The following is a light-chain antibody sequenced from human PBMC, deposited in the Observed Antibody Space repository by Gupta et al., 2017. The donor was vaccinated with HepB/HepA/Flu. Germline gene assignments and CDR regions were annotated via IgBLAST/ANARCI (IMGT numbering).Light chain of an antibody. CDR2: AAS. J-gene: IGKJ1*01. CDR1: QGISSY. Sequence: DIQLTQSPSFLSPSVVDRVTITFRASQGISSYLAWYQQKPGKAPKLLIYAASTLQSGVPSRFSGSGSGTEFTLTISSLQPEDFATYYCQQHNSYPGTFGQGTKVEIK. V-gene: IGKV1-9*01. CDR3: QQHNSYPGT.